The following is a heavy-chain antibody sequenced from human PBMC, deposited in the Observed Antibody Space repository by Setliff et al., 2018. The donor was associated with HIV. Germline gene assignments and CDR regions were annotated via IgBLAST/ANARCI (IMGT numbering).Heavy chain of an antibody. V-gene: IGHV4-4*09. CDR1: GGSISGYY. CDR3: AREHFWSGYYSYDAFDI. CDR2: TYSSGST. Sequence: SETLSLTCSVSGGSISGYYWTWIRQPPGKGLEWIGYTYSSGSTNYNPSLKSRVTISVDTSKNQFSLKLSSVTAADTAVYYCAREHFWSGYYSYDAFDIWGQGTMVTVSS. J-gene: IGHJ3*02. D-gene: IGHD3-3*02.